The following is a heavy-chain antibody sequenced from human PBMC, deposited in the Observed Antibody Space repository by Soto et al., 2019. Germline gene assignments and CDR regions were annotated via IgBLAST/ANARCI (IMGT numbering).Heavy chain of an antibody. CDR1: GGTFSSYA. D-gene: IGHD3-22*01. CDR2: IIPIFGTA. Sequence: QVQLVQSGAEVKKPGSSVKVSCKASGGTFSSYAISWVRQAPGQGLEWMGGIIPIFGTANYAQKFQGRVTITADESTSTAYMELSSLRSEDTAVYYCARDKAGYYDSSGYYRVSVPPDYYYGMDVWGQGTTVTVSS. CDR3: ARDKAGYYDSSGYYRVSVPPDYYYGMDV. V-gene: IGHV1-69*01. J-gene: IGHJ6*02.